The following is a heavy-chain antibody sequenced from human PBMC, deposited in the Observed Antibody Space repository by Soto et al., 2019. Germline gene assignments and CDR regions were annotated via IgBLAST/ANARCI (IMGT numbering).Heavy chain of an antibody. CDR2: IVPMLGTP. Sequence: QVQLVQSGAEVKEPGSSVRVSCKASGGTFDNFIMNWVRQTPGQGLEWMGGIVPMLGTPTYAEKFKGRVTISASGSTSTVYMEVTSLRSEETAIYYCARNGTYSSSLSQYSGMGVWGQGTTVTVSS. D-gene: IGHD1-26*01. CDR1: GGTFDNFI. J-gene: IGHJ6*02. V-gene: IGHV1-69*01. CDR3: ARNGTYSSSLSQYSGMGV.